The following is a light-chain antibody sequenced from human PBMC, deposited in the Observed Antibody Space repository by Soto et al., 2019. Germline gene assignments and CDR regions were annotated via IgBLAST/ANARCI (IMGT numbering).Light chain of an antibody. CDR3: GTWDGSLSAWV. CDR2: ENK. J-gene: IGLJ3*02. Sequence: QSVLTQPPSVTAAPGQKVTISCSGSSSNIGKNYVSWYQQLPGTAPKLLIYENKKRPSGIPDRFSGSKSGTSATLGITGLQTGDEADYYCGTWDGSLSAWVFGGGTKVTVL. CDR1: SSNIGKNY. V-gene: IGLV1-51*02.